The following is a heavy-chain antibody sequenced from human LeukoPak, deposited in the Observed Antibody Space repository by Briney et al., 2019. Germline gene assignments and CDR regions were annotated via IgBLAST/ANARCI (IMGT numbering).Heavy chain of an antibody. CDR3: AREMTTVTTQGELYYYMDV. CDR2: INPNSGGT. V-gene: IGHV1-2*02. D-gene: IGHD4-11*01. CDR1: GYTFTGYY. J-gene: IGHJ6*03. Sequence: GASVKVSCKASGYTFTGYYMHWVRQAPGQGLEWMGWINPNSGGTNYAQKFQGRVTMTRDTSISTAYMELNRLRSDDTAVYYCAREMTTVTTQGELYYYMDVWGKGTTVTVSS.